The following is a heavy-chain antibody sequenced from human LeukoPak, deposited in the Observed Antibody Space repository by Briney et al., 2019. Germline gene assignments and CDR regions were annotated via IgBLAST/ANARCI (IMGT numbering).Heavy chain of an antibody. J-gene: IGHJ4*02. Sequence: ASVKVSCKASGYTFNDYYIHWVRQAPGQGLEWMGWINPNSGGTNYAQKFQGRVTMTRDTSISTAYMELSRLRSDDTAVYYCATGSFYDSSGYYSSHDYWGQGTLVTVSS. CDR2: INPNSGGT. D-gene: IGHD3-22*01. CDR3: ATGSFYDSSGYYSSHDY. V-gene: IGHV1-2*02. CDR1: GYTFNDYY.